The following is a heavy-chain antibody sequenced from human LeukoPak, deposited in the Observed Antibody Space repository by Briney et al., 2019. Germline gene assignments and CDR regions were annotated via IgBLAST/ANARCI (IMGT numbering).Heavy chain of an antibody. Sequence: SETLSLTCAVSGGSVSSGSYYWSWIRQPPGKGLEWIGYIYYSGSTNYNPSLKSRVTISVDKSKNQFSLKLSSVTAADTAVYYCARSILHDSSGYTLDYWGQGTLVTVSS. V-gene: IGHV4-61*01. CDR1: GGSVSSGSYY. CDR2: IYYSGST. J-gene: IGHJ4*02. D-gene: IGHD3-22*01. CDR3: ARSILHDSSGYTLDY.